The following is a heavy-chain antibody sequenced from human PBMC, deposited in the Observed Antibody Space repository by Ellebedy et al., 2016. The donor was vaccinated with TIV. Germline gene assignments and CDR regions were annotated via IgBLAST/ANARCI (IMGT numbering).Heavy chain of an antibody. CDR3: ARDQGVNDAFDI. J-gene: IGHJ3*02. V-gene: IGHV3-21*01. CDR1: GFTFSSYS. Sequence: GESLKISCAASGFTFSSYSMNWVRQAPGKGLGWVSSISSNSNYIYYADSVRGRFTISRDNAKKSLYLQMNSLRAEDTAVYYCARDQGVNDAFDIWGQGTMVTVSS. D-gene: IGHD3-22*01. CDR2: ISSNSNYI.